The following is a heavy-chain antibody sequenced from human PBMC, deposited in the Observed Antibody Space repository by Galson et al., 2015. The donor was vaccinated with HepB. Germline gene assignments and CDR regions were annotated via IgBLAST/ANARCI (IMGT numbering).Heavy chain of an antibody. Sequence: SLRLSCAASGFTFRSHGIHWVRQAPGKGLEWVAIISSDGNYKYYADSVKGRFTVSRDSSENTVYLQMNSLRDDDTAVYYCAKVYCGNGRCYEAQSWGQGTLVTVSS. CDR3: AKVYCGNGRCYEAQS. D-gene: IGHD2-15*01. CDR1: GFTFRSHG. V-gene: IGHV3-30*18. CDR2: ISSDGNYK. J-gene: IGHJ4*02.